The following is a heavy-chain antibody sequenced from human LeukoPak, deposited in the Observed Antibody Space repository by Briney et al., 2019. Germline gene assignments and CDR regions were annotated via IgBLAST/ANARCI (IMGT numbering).Heavy chain of an antibody. V-gene: IGHV1-69*06. Sequence: VASVKVSCKASGYTFTSYGISWVRQAPGQGLEWMGGIIPIFGTANYAQKFQGRVTITADKSTSTAYMELSSLRSEDTAVYYCARGRSGSYYPTDAFDIWGQGTMVTVSS. CDR3: ARGRSGSYYPTDAFDI. J-gene: IGHJ3*02. CDR2: IIPIFGTA. D-gene: IGHD1-26*01. CDR1: GYTFTSYG.